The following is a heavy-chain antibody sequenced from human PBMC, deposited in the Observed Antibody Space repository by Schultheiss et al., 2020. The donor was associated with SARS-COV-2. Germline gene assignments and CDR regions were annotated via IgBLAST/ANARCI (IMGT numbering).Heavy chain of an antibody. Sequence: SQTLSLTCTVSGGSISSYYWSWIRQPPGKGLEWIGEINHSGSTNYNPSLKSRVTISVDTSKNQFSLKLSSVTAADTAVYYCARELGYSYGYVLGYWGQGTLVTVS. V-gene: IGHV4-34*01. CDR1: GGSISSYY. CDR3: ARELGYSYGYVLGY. CDR2: INHSGST. D-gene: IGHD5-18*01. J-gene: IGHJ4*02.